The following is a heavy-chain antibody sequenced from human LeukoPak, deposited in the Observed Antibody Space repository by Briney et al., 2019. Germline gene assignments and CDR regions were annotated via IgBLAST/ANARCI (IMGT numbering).Heavy chain of an antibody. CDR2: VSGSGSTV. CDR1: GFTFSDHI. V-gene: IGHV3-48*01. J-gene: IGHJ4*02. Sequence: PSGGSLGLSCAASGFTFSDHIMNWVRQLPGKRLEWVAYVSGSGSTVYYADSVKGRFTISRDNGKSSLYLQMNSLRVEDTALYYCVRQFASWGQVTLVTVSS. CDR3: VRQFAS.